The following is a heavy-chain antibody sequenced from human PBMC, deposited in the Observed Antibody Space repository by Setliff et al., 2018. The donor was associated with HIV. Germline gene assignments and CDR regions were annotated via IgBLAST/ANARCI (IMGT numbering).Heavy chain of an antibody. CDR1: GGTFSSYA. V-gene: IGHV1-69*13. D-gene: IGHD3-3*02. J-gene: IGHJ4*02. CDR2: IIPILGPA. CDR3: ARGLGNFVPDLIGYFDY. Sequence: SVKVSCKASGGTFSSYAISWVRQAPGQGLEWMGGIIPILGPANYAQKFQGRVTITVGEYTTTSYMELRNLRSEDTAIYYCARGLGNFVPDLIGYFDYWGQGTLVTVSS.